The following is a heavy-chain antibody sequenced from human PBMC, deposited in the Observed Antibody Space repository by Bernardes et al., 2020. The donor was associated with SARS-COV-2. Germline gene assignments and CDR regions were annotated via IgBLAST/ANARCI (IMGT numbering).Heavy chain of an antibody. D-gene: IGHD2-2*01. J-gene: IGHJ6*02. CDR3: AKGGFRYCSSNSCAYYGMDV. CDR2: TSYNGGDK. V-gene: IGHV3-30*18. Sequence: GGSLRLSCAASGFSFSTYGMHWVRQAPGKGLEWVAVTSYNGGDKYYADSVKGRFTISRDNSRNMLYLQMNSLRPEDTAVYYCAKGGFRYCSSNSCAYYGMDVWGQGTTVTVSS. CDR1: GFSFSTYG.